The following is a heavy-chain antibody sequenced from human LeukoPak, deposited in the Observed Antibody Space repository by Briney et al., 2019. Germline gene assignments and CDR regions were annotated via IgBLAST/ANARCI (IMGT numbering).Heavy chain of an antibody. V-gene: IGHV3-33*06. CDR3: AKVATEGYYFDY. CDR2: IWYDGSNK. D-gene: IGHD5-12*01. CDR1: GFTFSSYG. Sequence: GGSLRLSCAASGFTFSSYGMHWVRQAPGRGLEWVAVIWYDGSNKYYADSVKGRFTISRDNSKNTLYLQMNSLRAEDTAVYYCAKVATEGYYFDYWGQGTLVTVSS. J-gene: IGHJ4*02.